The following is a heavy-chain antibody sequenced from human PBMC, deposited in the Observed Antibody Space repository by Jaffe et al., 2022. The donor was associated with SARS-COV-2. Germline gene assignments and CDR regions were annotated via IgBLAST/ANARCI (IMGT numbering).Heavy chain of an antibody. D-gene: IGHD3-22*01. CDR1: GGSISSSSYY. J-gene: IGHJ4*02. Sequence: QLQLQESGPGLVKPSETLSLTCTVSGGSISSSSYYWGWIRQPPGKGLEWIGSIYYSGSTYYNPSLKSRVTISVDTSKNQFSLKLSSVTAADTAVYYCARYYYDSSGLDYWGQGTLVTVSS. V-gene: IGHV4-39*01. CDR2: IYYSGST. CDR3: ARYYYDSSGLDY.